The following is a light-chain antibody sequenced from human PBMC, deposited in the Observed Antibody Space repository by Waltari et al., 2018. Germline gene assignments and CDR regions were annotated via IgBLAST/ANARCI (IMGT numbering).Light chain of an antibody. V-gene: IGKV2-28*01. J-gene: IGKJ2*01. CDR3: MQALQTPYT. CDR2: LGS. Sequence: DIVMTQSPLSLPVTPGEPASISCRSSQSLVHSNGNNYLDWYLQKPGQSPQLLFYLGSYRASGVPDRFSGSGSGTDFTLIIKRVEAEDVGIYYCMQALQTPYTFGQGTKLEIK. CDR1: QSLVHSNGNNY.